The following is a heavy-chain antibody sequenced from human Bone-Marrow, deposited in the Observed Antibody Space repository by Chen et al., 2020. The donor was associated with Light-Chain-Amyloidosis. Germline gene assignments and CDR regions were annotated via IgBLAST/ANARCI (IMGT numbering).Heavy chain of an antibody. J-gene: IGHJ4*02. Sequence: QLQLQESGPGLVKPSETLSLTCTVSGGSISSSSYYWGWIRQPPGKGLEWIGSIYYSGSTYYNPSLKSRVTISVDTSENQFSLKLSSVTAADTAVYYCASTAAAEDEQIDYWGQGTLVTVSS. CDR2: IYYSGST. CDR3: ASTAAAEDEQIDY. D-gene: IGHD6-13*01. V-gene: IGHV4-39*01. CDR1: GGSISSSSYY.